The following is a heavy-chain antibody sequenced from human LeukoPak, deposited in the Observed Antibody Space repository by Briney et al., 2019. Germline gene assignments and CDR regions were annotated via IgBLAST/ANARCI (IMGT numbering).Heavy chain of an antibody. V-gene: IGHV3-23*01. J-gene: IGHJ4*02. CDR2: ISGSGGST. CDR3: ANDRGDYDY. D-gene: IGHD4-17*01. Sequence: GGSLRLSCAASGFTFSSYAMSWVRQAPGKGLEWVSAISGSGGSTYYADSVKGRFTISRDNSKDTLCLQMNSLRAEDTAVYYCANDRGDYDYWGQGTLVTVSS. CDR1: GFTFSSYA.